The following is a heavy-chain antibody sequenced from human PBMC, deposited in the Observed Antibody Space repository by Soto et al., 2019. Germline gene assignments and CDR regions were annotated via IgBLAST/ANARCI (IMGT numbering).Heavy chain of an antibody. Sequence: GESLKISCKGDGYSFTTYWIGWVRQIPGKGLEWMGIIYAGDSDSRYSPSFQGQVTISVDKSISTAYLQWSSLKASDTAMYYCVRGVHLTAADAFDVWGQGTMVTVSS. CDR2: IYAGDSDS. CDR3: VRGVHLTAADAFDV. D-gene: IGHD1-1*01. CDR1: GYSFTTYW. J-gene: IGHJ3*01. V-gene: IGHV5-51*01.